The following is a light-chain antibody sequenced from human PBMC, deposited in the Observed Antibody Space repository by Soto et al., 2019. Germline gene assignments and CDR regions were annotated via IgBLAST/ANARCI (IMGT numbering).Light chain of an antibody. Sequence: QSALTQPASVSGSPGQSITISCTGTSSDVGGYNYVSWHQHHPGKAPQPMIYEVSNRPSGVSNRFSGSKSGNTASLTISGLQAEDEADYYCSSYTSSSTRVFGTGTKVTVL. CDR2: EVS. V-gene: IGLV2-14*01. CDR3: SSYTSSSTRV. CDR1: SSDVGGYNY. J-gene: IGLJ1*01.